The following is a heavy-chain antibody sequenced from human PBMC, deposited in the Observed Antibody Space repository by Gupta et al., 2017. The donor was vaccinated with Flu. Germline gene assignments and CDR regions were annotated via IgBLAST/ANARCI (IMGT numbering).Heavy chain of an antibody. J-gene: IGHJ5*02. CDR1: EYTFNAYY. D-gene: IGHD2-2*02. Sequence: QVQLVQSGAEVKKPGASVKVSCKASEYTFNAYYIHWVRQAPGQGLEWMGRINPHSGTTNYEQKFQGRVTVTMDTSISTAYMDLSRLRSDDTAVYYCAREKHCSTSSCYRWFDPWGQGTLVTVSS. CDR3: AREKHCSTSSCYRWFDP. CDR2: INPHSGTT. V-gene: IGHV1-2*06.